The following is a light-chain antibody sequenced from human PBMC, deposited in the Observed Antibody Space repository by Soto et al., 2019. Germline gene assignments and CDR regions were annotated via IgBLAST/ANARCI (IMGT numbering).Light chain of an antibody. CDR1: QSVTTSY. J-gene: IGKJ5*01. CDR2: GAS. Sequence: EIVLTQSPGTLSLSPGERLTLSCRASQSVTTSYVAWYQHKPGQAPRLLIYGASTKATGTPDRFNGSGSGTDFTLTISRLEPEDFAVYYCQVYGPSPPITFGQGTRLEIK. V-gene: IGKV3-20*01. CDR3: QVYGPSPPIT.